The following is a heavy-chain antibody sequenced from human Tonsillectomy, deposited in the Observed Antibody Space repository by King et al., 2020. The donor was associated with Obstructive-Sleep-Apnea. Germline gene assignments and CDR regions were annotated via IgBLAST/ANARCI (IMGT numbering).Heavy chain of an antibody. J-gene: IGHJ2*01. CDR1: GFTFSSYG. Sequence: VQLVESGGGVVQPGRSLRLSCAASGFTFSSYGMHWVRQAPGKGLEWVAVISYDGSNKYYADSVKGRFTMSRDNSKNTLYLQMNSLRAEDTAVYYCAKPAYCGGDCYSYLNWYFDLWGLGTLVTVSS. CDR3: AKPAYCGGDCYSYLNWYFDL. V-gene: IGHV3-30*18. D-gene: IGHD2-21*02. CDR2: ISYDGSNK.